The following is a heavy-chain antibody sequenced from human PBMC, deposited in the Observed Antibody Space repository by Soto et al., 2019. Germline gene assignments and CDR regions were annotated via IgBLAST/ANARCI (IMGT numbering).Heavy chain of an antibody. D-gene: IGHD2-2*02. J-gene: IGHJ6*04. Sequence: SETLSLTCAVYGGSFSGYYWSWIRQPPGKGLEWIGEINHSGSTNYNPSLKSRVTISVDTSKNQFSLKLSSVTAADTAVYYWAVFTQPFFSPSCYSHYYGRAFGGKGTTAPVSS. CDR2: INHSGST. V-gene: IGHV4-34*01. CDR3: AVFTQPFFSPSCYSHYYGRAF. CDR1: GGSFSGYY.